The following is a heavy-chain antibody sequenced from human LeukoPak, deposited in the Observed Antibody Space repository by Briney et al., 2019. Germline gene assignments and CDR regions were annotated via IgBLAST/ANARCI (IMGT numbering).Heavy chain of an antibody. J-gene: IGHJ6*02. Sequence: GGSLRLSCSCAASGITFDTYWMHWVRQAPGKGLEWVAVISYDGSNKYYADSVKGRFTISRDNSKNTLYLQMNSLRAEDTAVYYCARDPPYYDFWSGYYTGPIYYYYGMDVWGQGTTVTVSS. CDR1: GITFDTYW. D-gene: IGHD3-3*01. V-gene: IGHV3-30-3*01. CDR3: ARDPPYYDFWSGYYTGPIYYYYGMDV. CDR2: ISYDGSNK.